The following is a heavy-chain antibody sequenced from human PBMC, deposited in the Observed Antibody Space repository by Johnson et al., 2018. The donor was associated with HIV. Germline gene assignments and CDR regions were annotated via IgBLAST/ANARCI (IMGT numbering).Heavy chain of an antibody. CDR1: GFTFTNAW. CDR3: ATYTSMITMYVEIKGGAFDI. D-gene: IGHD3-16*01. V-gene: IGHV3-15*01. CDR2: IKSNTDGGTI. J-gene: IGHJ3*02. Sequence: MLLVESGGGLVKPGGSLRLSCAASGFTFTNAWMSWLRQAPGKGLEWIGRIKSNTDGGTIEYAAPVKGRFTISRDDSKNTLYLQMNSLTTEDTAVYYCATYTSMITMYVEIKGGAFDIWGQGTMVTVSS.